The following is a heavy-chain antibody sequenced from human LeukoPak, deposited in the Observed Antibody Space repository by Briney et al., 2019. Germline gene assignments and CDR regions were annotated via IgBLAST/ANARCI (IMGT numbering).Heavy chain of an antibody. Sequence: SETLSLTCSVSGVSIGDSNYYWGWIRQPPGKGLEWIGEINHSGSTNYNPSLKSRVTISVDTSKNQFSLKLSSVTAADTAVYYCARGSKVTHVWGQGTTVTVSS. CDR2: INHSGST. CDR3: ARGSKVTHV. J-gene: IGHJ6*02. CDR1: GVSIGDSNYY. V-gene: IGHV4-39*07. D-gene: IGHD2-21*02.